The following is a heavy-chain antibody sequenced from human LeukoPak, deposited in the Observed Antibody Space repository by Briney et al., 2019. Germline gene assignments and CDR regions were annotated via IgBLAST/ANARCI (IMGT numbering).Heavy chain of an antibody. Sequence: GRSLRLSCAASGFTFSTYAMHWVRQAPGKGLEWVAVVCFDGSNKYSADSVKGRFTISRDNSKNTLYLQMNSLRAEDTAVYYCAKGVGCSGGSCNHYYYYYYMDVWGKGTTVTVSS. V-gene: IGHV3-33*06. D-gene: IGHD2-15*01. CDR2: VCFDGSNK. CDR3: AKGVGCSGGSCNHYYYYYYMDV. CDR1: GFTFSTYA. J-gene: IGHJ6*03.